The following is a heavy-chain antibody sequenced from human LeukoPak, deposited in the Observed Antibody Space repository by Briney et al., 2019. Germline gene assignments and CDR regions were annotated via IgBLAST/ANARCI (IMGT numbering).Heavy chain of an antibody. Sequence: GESLQISSKGSGYGFTSYWIGWGRRMPGKGRGWMGIIYPGDSDTRYSPSFQGQVTISADKSISTAYLQWSSLKASDTAMYYCARQVAGIAAAGEVWGQGTLVTVSS. CDR2: IYPGDSDT. CDR1: GYGFTSYW. D-gene: IGHD6-13*01. V-gene: IGHV5-51*01. J-gene: IGHJ4*02. CDR3: ARQVAGIAAAGEV.